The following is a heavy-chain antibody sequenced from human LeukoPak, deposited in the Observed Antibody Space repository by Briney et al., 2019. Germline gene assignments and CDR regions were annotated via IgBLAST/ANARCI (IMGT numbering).Heavy chain of an antibody. CDR1: GGSISSYY. J-gene: IGHJ5*02. Sequence: SETLSLTCTVSGGSISSYYWSWIRQPPGKGLEWIGYIYYSGSTNYNPSLKSRVTISVDTSKNQFSLKLSSVTAADTAVYYCARSTRITMVRGVLNWFDPWGQGTLVTVSS. V-gene: IGHV4-59*01. D-gene: IGHD3-10*01. CDR2: IYYSGST. CDR3: ARSTRITMVRGVLNWFDP.